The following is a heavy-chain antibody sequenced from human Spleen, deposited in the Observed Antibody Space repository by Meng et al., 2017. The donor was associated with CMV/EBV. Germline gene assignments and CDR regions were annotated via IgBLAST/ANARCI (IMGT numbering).Heavy chain of an antibody. J-gene: IGHJ6*02. CDR1: GYSFGNYA. V-gene: IGHV3-30*04. Sequence: GESLKISCVGSGYSFGNYAMHWVRQAPGKGLEWVAVISYDGSNKYYADSVKGRFTIARDRFKNTLYLQMDTLTAEDTAVYYCARLDKKHYYGMDVWGQGTTVTVSS. D-gene: IGHD3-9*01. CDR2: ISYDGSNK. CDR3: ARLDKKHYYGMDV.